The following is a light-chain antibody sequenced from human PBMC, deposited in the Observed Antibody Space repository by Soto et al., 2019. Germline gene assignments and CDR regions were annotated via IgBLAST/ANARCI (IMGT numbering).Light chain of an antibody. CDR1: QDISNY. V-gene: IGKV1-33*01. CDR3: QQYDNLPLT. CDR2: DAS. Sequence: IQMTQSPSSLSASVGDRVTITCQASQDISNYLNWYQQKPGKAPKLLIYDASNLETGVPSRFSGSGSGTDFTSTISSLQAEDIATYYCQQYDNLPLTFGGGTKVEIK. J-gene: IGKJ4*01.